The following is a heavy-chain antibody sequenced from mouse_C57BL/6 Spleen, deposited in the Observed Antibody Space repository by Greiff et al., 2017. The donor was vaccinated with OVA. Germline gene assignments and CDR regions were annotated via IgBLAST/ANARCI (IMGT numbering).Heavy chain of an antibody. D-gene: IGHD3-2*02. V-gene: IGHV1-52*01. Sequence: VQLQQPGAELVRPGSSVKLSCKASGYTFTSYWMHWVKQRPIQGLEWIGNIDPSDSETHYNQKFKDKATLTVDKSSSTAYMQLSSLTSEDSAVYYCARGYSSGYVGYWGQGTTLTVSS. CDR3: ARGYSSGYVGY. CDR1: GYTFTSYW. J-gene: IGHJ2*01. CDR2: IDPSDSET.